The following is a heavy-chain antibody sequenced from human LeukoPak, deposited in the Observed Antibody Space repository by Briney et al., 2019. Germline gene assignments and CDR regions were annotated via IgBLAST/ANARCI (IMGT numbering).Heavy chain of an antibody. D-gene: IGHD2-8*01. CDR1: GFTFSSYA. CDR3: AKLPTNWVSWDY. Sequence: PGGSLRLSCAASGFTFSSYAMSWVRQAPGKGLEWVSAISGSGGSTYYADSVKGRFTISRDDSKNTLYLQMNSLRAEDTAVYYCAKLPTNWVSWDYWGQGTLVTVSP. J-gene: IGHJ4*02. CDR2: ISGSGGST. V-gene: IGHV3-23*01.